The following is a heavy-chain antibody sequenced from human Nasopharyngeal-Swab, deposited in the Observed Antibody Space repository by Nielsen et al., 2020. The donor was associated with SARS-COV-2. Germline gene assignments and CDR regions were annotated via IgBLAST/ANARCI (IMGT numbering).Heavy chain of an antibody. CDR3: ARDSSTTTIFGVVISHGGNGFDP. D-gene: IGHD3-3*01. CDR1: GYTFTSYA. Sequence: ASVKVSCKASGYTFTSYAMNWVRQAPGQGLEWMGWINAKTGNPTYAQGFTGRFVFSLDTSVSTAYLQNSSLKAEDTAVYYSARDSSTTTIFGVVISHGGNGFDPWGQGTLVTVSS. J-gene: IGHJ5*02. V-gene: IGHV7-4-1*02. CDR2: INAKTGNP.